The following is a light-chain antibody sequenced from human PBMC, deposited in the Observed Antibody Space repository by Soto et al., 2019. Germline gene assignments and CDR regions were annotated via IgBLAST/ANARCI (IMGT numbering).Light chain of an antibody. CDR1: QSVSRS. CDR2: GAS. J-gene: IGKJ5*01. CDR3: QQYEKWPPSIT. Sequence: IVLAPCPGTLSLSSGERATPSCRASQSVSRSFLAWHQQKPGQAPRLLIYGASTRATGISARFSGSGSGTEFTLTISSLQSEDFAVYYCQQYEKWPPSITFGQGTRLEIK. V-gene: IGKV3-15*01.